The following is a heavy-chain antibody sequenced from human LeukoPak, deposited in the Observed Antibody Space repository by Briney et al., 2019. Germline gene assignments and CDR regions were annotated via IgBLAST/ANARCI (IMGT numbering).Heavy chain of an antibody. J-gene: IGHJ2*01. CDR1: GFTFSSYA. V-gene: IGHV3-23*01. CDR3: AKDAAAAAAGSYWYFDL. Sequence: GGSLRLSCAASGFTFSSYAMSWVRQAPGKGLERVSAISGSGGSTYYADSVKGRFTISRDNSKNTLYLQMNSLRAEDTAVYYCAKDAAAAAAGSYWYFDLWGRGTLVTVSS. CDR2: ISGSGGST. D-gene: IGHD6-13*01.